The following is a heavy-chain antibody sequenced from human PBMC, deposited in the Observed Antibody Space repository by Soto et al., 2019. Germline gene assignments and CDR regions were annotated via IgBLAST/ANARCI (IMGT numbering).Heavy chain of an antibody. Sequence: QVQLVQSGAEVKKPGSSVKVSCKASGGTFSSYAISWVRQAPGQGLEWMGGIIPIFGTANYAQKFQGRVTIPAAKSTSTAYMELRSLRSEDTAVYSGASPTGEWLPPARDYYYGMDVWGQGTTVTFS. J-gene: IGHJ6*02. V-gene: IGHV1-69*06. CDR1: GGTFSSYA. D-gene: IGHD3-3*01. CDR2: IIPIFGTA. CDR3: ASPTGEWLPPARDYYYGMDV.